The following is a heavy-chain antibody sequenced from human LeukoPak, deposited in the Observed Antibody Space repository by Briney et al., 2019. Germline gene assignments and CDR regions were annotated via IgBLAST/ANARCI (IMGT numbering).Heavy chain of an antibody. CDR2: INPNSGGT. CDR1: GYTFTGYY. Sequence: GASVKVSCKASGYTFTGYYMHRVRQAPGQGLEWMGWINPNSGGTNYAQKFQGRVTMTRDTSISTAYMELSRLRSDDTAVYYCAPGRGSQRGYYFDYWGQGTLVTVSS. D-gene: IGHD3-16*01. J-gene: IGHJ4*02. V-gene: IGHV1-2*02. CDR3: APGRGSQRGYYFDY.